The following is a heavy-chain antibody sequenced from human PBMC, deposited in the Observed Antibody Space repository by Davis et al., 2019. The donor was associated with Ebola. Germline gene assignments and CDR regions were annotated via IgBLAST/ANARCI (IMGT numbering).Heavy chain of an antibody. CDR2: ISVSGDRT. V-gene: IGHV3-23*01. D-gene: IGHD2-2*01. CDR1: GFTFNSYA. J-gene: IGHJ4*02. Sequence: PGGSLRLSCVGPGFTFNSYAMTWVRQAPGKGLEWVSGISVSGDRTFYADSVKGRFIISRDDSKNTLYLQMNNLRAEDTAVYYCAREYCSSTSCYFDYWGQGTLVTVSS. CDR3: AREYCSSTSCYFDY.